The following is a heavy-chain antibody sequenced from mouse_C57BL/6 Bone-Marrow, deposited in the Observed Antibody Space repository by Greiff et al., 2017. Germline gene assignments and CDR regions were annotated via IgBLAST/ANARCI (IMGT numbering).Heavy chain of an antibody. V-gene: IGHV1-15*01. CDR2: IDPETGGT. Sequence: QVQLQQSGAELVRPGASVTLSCKASGYTFTDYEMHWVKQTPVHGLEWIGAIDPETGGTAYNQKFKGKAILTADKSSSTAYMELRSLTSEDSAVYYCTRGGKLGRYFDYGGQGTTLTVSS. CDR1: GYTFTDYE. J-gene: IGHJ2*01. CDR3: TRGGKLGRYFDY. D-gene: IGHD4-1*01.